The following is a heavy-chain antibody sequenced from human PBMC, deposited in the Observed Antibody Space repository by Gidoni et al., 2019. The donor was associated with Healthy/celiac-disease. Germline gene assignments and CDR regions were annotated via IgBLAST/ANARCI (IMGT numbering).Heavy chain of an antibody. D-gene: IGHD2-15*01. J-gene: IGHJ4*02. V-gene: IGHV3-23*01. CDR1: GFTFSSYA. CDR2: ISGSGGST. CDR3: ATYGGNPEYDY. Sequence: EGPLLESCGGLVQPGGSLRLSCAASGFTFSSYAMGWVRQAPGKGLEWVSAISGSGGSTYYADSVKGRFTISRDNSKNTLYLQMNSLRAEDTAVYYCATYGGNPEYDYWGQGTLVTVSS.